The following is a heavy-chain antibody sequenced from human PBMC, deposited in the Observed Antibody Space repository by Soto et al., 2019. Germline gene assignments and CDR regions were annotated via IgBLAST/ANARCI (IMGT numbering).Heavy chain of an antibody. J-gene: IGHJ4*02. D-gene: IGHD1-1*01. CDR1: GGPISSGGYS. CDR2: ISQSGSA. CDR3: ARDRNGLGGIDF. V-gene: IGHV4-30-2*01. Sequence: PSETLSLTCVVSGGPISSGGYSGTWFRQPPGRGLEWIGYISQSGSADYNPSLKRRVTISGDTSNNQFSLRLSSVTAADTAVYYCARDRNGLGGIDFWGQGIMVPVSS.